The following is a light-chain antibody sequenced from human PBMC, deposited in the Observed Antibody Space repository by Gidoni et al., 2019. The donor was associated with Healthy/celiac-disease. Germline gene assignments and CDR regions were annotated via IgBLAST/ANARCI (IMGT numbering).Light chain of an antibody. V-gene: IGKV3-11*01. CDR1: QSVSSY. CDR3: QQRSNWPWT. CDR2: DAS. Sequence: ELVLPHSPATLSLSPGERATLSCRASQSVSSYLAWYQQKPGQAPSLLIYDASNRATGIPARFSGSGSETDFTLTISSLEPEDFAVYYCQQRSNWPWTFGQGTKVEIK. J-gene: IGKJ1*01.